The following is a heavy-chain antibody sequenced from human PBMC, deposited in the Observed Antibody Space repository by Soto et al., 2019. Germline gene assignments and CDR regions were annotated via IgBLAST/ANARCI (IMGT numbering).Heavy chain of an antibody. Sequence: GASVKVSCKASGYTFTNYAMHWVRQAPGQGLEWMGIINPSGGGTSYAQKFQGRVTMTRDTSTNTVYMELSSLRSEDTAVYYCTREAEITGTSMFNGAFGIWGQGTMVTVSS. CDR3: TREAEITGTSMFNGAFGI. D-gene: IGHD1-20*01. J-gene: IGHJ3*02. V-gene: IGHV1-46*03. CDR1: GYTFTNYA. CDR2: INPSGGGT.